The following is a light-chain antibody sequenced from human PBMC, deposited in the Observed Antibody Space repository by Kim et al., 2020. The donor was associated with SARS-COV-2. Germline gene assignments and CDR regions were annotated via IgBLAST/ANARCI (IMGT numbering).Light chain of an antibody. J-gene: IGKJ4*01. CDR3: QQYYSYPNT. CDR1: QGISSY. Sequence: AIRMTQSPSSLSASTGDRVTITCRASQGISSYLAWYQQKPGKAPKLLIYAASTLQSGVPSRFSGSGSGTDFTLTISCLQSEDFATYYCQQYYSYPNTFGGGTKVDIK. CDR2: AAS. V-gene: IGKV1-8*01.